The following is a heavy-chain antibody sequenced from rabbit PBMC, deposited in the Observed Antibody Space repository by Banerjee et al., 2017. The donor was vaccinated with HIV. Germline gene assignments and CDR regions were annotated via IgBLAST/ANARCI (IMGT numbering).Heavy chain of an antibody. CDR1: GFTLSSYW. V-gene: IGHV1S45*01. CDR3: ARDWADRNGWNFDL. J-gene: IGHJ4*01. CDR2: IGAGSSGTT. D-gene: IGHD1-1*01. Sequence: QEQLVESGGGLVQPEGSLTLTSKASGFTLSSYWMWWVRQAPGKGLEWIACIGAGSSGTTYYASWAKGRFAISKTSSTTVTLQMTSLTAADTAPYFCARDWADRNGWNFDLWGPWSLVTVS.